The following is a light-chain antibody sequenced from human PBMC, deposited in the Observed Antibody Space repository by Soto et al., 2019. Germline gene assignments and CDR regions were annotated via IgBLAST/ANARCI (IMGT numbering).Light chain of an antibody. Sequence: EIVLTQSPGTLSLSPGERATLSCRASQSVSSSYLAWYQQKPGQAPRLLIYGASSRATGIPDRFSGSGSGTPFTLTITRLEPEDLAVYYCQQYGSSPMYTFGQGTKLEIK. CDR2: GAS. V-gene: IGKV3-20*01. J-gene: IGKJ2*01. CDR1: QSVSSSY. CDR3: QQYGSSPMYT.